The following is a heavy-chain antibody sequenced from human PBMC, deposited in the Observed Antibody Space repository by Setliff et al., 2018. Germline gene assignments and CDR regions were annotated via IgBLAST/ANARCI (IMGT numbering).Heavy chain of an antibody. J-gene: IGHJ3*01. CDR1: GYIFTNYW. Sequence: GESLKLSCKASGYIFTNYWIGWVRQMPGKGLEWMGVIYPGDSDTRYSQYFQGQVTISADKSINTAYLQWSRLKASDTAIYYCTRHEDRNKCTSSSCYRENDAFDVWGQGAMVTVSS. D-gene: IGHD2-2*01. V-gene: IGHV5-51*01. CDR2: IYPGDSDT. CDR3: TRHEDRNKCTSSSCYRENDAFDV.